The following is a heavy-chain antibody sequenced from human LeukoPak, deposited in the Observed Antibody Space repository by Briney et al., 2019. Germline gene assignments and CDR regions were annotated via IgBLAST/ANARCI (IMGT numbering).Heavy chain of an antibody. CDR3: ARDNGRAQPTPGYSEF. Sequence: GGSLRLSCTASGFSISSSAINWVRQAPGKGLEWISYISVSGNNTYSAASVWGRFTVSRDNARNSIYLHMNSLSAEDTGVYYCARDNGRAQPTPGYSEFWGQGTLVIVSS. CDR1: GFSISSSA. V-gene: IGHV3-48*03. CDR2: ISVSGNNT. J-gene: IGHJ4*02. D-gene: IGHD2-8*01.